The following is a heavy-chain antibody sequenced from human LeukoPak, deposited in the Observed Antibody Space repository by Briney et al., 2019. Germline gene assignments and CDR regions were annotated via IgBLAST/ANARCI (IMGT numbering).Heavy chain of an antibody. J-gene: IGHJ6*03. Sequence: GESLKISCKGSGYSFTSYWIGWVRPMPGKGLEWMGIIYPGDSDTRYSPSFQGQVTISADKSISTAYLQWSSLKASDTAMYYCARVPAARDYYYYMDVWGKGTTVTVSS. D-gene: IGHD2-2*01. CDR3: ARVPAARDYYYYMDV. V-gene: IGHV5-51*01. CDR2: IYPGDSDT. CDR1: GYSFTSYW.